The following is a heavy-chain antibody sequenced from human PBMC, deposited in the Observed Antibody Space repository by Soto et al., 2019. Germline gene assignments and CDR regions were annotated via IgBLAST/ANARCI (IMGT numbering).Heavy chain of an antibody. D-gene: IGHD3-22*01. CDR3: ARDRFDYYDSSGYWRFDP. V-gene: IGHV3-48*01. CDR1: GFTFSSYS. J-gene: IGHJ5*02. CDR2: ISSSSRTI. Sequence: EVQLVESGGGLVQPGGSLRLSCAASGFTFSSYSMNWVRQAPGKGLEWVSYISSSSRTIYYADSVKGRFTISRDNAKNSLYLQMNSLRAEYTAVYYCARDRFDYYDSSGYWRFDPWGQGTLVTVSS.